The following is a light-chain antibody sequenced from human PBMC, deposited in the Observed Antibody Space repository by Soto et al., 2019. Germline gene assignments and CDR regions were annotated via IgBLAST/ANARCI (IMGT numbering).Light chain of an antibody. Sequence: DIQLTQSPSSLSASVGDRVTITCRASQNINRNLNWYQQKSGQAPTFLISGASSLQSGVPSRFSGSGSGTDFTLIISSLQPEDFATYYCQETYSSPPLSFGGGTKVE. J-gene: IGKJ4*01. CDR2: GAS. V-gene: IGKV1-39*01. CDR1: QNINRN. CDR3: QETYSSPPLS.